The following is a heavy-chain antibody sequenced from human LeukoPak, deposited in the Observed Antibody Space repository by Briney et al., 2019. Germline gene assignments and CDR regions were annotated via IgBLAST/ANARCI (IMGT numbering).Heavy chain of an antibody. D-gene: IGHD3-10*01. Sequence: SETLSLTCTVSGGSISSYYWSWIRQPPGKGLEWFGYIYYSGSTNYKPSLKSRVTISVDTSKNQFSLKLSSVTAADTAVYYCARDLPPTMVRGQYNWFDPWGQGTLVTVSS. CDR2: IYYSGST. J-gene: IGHJ5*02. CDR1: GGSISSYY. V-gene: IGHV4-59*01. CDR3: ARDLPPTMVRGQYNWFDP.